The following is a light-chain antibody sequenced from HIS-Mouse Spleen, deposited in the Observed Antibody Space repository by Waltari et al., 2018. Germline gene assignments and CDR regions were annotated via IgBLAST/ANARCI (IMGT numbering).Light chain of an antibody. CDR3: YSTDSSGNWV. Sequence: SYELTQPPSVSVSPGQTARITCPGAALPKKYSYWYQQKSGQAPVLVIYEDSKRPSGIPERFSGSSSGTMATLTISGAQVEDEADYYCYSTDSSGNWVFGGGTKLTVL. V-gene: IGLV3-10*01. CDR1: ALPKKY. J-gene: IGLJ3*02. CDR2: EDS.